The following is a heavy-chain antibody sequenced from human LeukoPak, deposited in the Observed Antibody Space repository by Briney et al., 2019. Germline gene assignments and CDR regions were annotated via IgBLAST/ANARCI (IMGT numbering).Heavy chain of an antibody. CDR2: IYYSGST. CDR3: ARGILYTYVYYYGMDV. V-gene: IGHV4-59*01. D-gene: IGHD2-15*01. J-gene: IGHJ6*02. Sequence: PSETLSLTCTVSGGSISSYYWSWIRQPPGKGLEWIGYIYYSGSTNYNPSLKSRVTISVDTSKNQFSLKPSSVTAADTAVYYCARGILYTYVYYYGMDVWGQGTTVTVSS. CDR1: GGSISSYY.